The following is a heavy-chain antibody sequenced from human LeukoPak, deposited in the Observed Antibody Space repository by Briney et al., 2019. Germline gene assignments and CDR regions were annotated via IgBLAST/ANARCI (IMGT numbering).Heavy chain of an antibody. CDR3: ARNIVGPRQVDY. Sequence: SETLSLTCALYGGSFADYYWSWIRQPPGKGLEWIGYIYHSGTTNYNPSLKSRVTISVDTSKSQFSLKLSSVTAADMAIYYCARNIVGPRQVDYWGQGTLVTVSS. CDR2: IYHSGTT. V-gene: IGHV4-59*01. D-gene: IGHD1-26*01. CDR1: GGSFADYY. J-gene: IGHJ4*02.